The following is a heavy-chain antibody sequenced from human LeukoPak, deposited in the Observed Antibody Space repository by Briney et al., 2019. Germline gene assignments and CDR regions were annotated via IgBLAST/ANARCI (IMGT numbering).Heavy chain of an antibody. Sequence: GGSLRLSCAASGFTFSSYSMNWVRQAPGKGLEWVSYISSSSSTIYYADSVKGRFTISRDNAKNSLYLQMNSLRAEDTAVYYCARTPDCSGGSCYYHLDYWGQGTLVTVSS. J-gene: IGHJ4*02. CDR3: ARTPDCSGGSCYYHLDY. CDR2: ISSSSSTI. D-gene: IGHD2-15*01. V-gene: IGHV3-48*04. CDR1: GFTFSSYS.